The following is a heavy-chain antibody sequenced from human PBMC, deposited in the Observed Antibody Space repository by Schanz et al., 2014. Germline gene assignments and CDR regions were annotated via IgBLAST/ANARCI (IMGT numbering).Heavy chain of an antibody. CDR2: ITYDGSNT. Sequence: VHLVESGGGLVKPGGSLRLSCAASGFTMITYAMHWVRQPPGKGLEWVAIITYDGSNTYHADSVKGRFTISRDNSKNTLYLQMNSLRAEDTAVYYCAKIWKGHPIEVRPGWSDGMDVWGQGTTVTVSS. CDR3: AKIWKGHPIEVRPGWSDGMDV. D-gene: IGHD6-6*01. CDR1: GFTMITYA. J-gene: IGHJ6*02. V-gene: IGHV3-30*02.